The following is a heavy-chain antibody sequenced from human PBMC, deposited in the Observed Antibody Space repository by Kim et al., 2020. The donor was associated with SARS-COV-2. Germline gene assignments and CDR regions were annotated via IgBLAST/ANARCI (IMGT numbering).Heavy chain of an antibody. CDR1: GGSLSDYY. CDR2: INHRGST. J-gene: IGHJ6*04. CDR3: ARGLIGSGVSSYDYGLDV. Sequence: SETLSLTCAVYGGSLSDYYWSWIRQPPGKGLEWIGEINHRGSTNYNTSLNSRVTISLDTSKNQFSLILRSVTAADTAVYYCARGLIGSGVSSYDYGLDVWGMGPTVTVSS. V-gene: IGHV4-34*01. D-gene: IGHD3-3*01.